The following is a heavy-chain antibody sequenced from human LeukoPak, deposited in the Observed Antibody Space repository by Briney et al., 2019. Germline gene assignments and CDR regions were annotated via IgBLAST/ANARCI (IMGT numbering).Heavy chain of an antibody. D-gene: IGHD2-21*02. CDR2: ISGSGGST. Sequence: GGSLRLSCTASGFTFGDYAMSWVRQAPGKGLEWVSGISGSGGSTYYADSVKGRFTISRDNSKNTLYLQMNSLRAEDTAVYYCAKDIVVVTSGSNAFDIWGQGTMVTVSS. CDR1: GFTFGDYA. CDR3: AKDIVVVTSGSNAFDI. V-gene: IGHV3-23*01. J-gene: IGHJ3*02.